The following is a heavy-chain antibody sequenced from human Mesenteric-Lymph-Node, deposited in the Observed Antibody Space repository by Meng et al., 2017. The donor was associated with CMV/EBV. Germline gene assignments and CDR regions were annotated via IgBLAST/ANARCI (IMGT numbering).Heavy chain of an antibody. D-gene: IGHD3-22*01. J-gene: IGHJ4*02. CDR1: GFTFSSYW. Sequence: GESLKISCAASGFTFSSYWMHWVRQAPGKGLVWVARIDSDESNASEESKTRYADSVKGRFTISRDNSKNTLYLQMNSLRAEDTAVYYCARSKSSRAYYYDSSGPLAYWGQGTLVTVSS. CDR3: ARSKSSRAYYYDSSGPLAY. V-gene: IGHV3-30*03. CDR2: IDSDESNAS.